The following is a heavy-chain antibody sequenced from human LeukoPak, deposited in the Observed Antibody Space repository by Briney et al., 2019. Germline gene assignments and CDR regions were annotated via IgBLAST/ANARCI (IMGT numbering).Heavy chain of an antibody. J-gene: IGHJ3*02. CDR1: GGSFSGYY. CDR3: ARVQGYGDPLVEAFDI. D-gene: IGHD4-17*01. Sequence: PSETLSLTCAVYGGSFSGYYWSWIRQPPGEGLEWSGEINHSGSTNYNPSLKSRVTISVDTSKNQFSLKLSSVTAADTAVYYCARVQGYGDPLVEAFDIWGQGTMVTVSS. V-gene: IGHV4-34*01. CDR2: INHSGST.